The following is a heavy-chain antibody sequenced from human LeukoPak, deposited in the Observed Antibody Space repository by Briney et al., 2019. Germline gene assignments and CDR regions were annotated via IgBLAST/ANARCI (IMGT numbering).Heavy chain of an antibody. CDR3: ARGGRTHYYGSGSYPAFDY. Sequence: SETLSLTCAVSGYSISSAYYWGWIRQPPGKGLEWIGSIYHSGNTYYNASLKSRVTISVDTSKNQFSLKLSSVTAADTAVYYCARGGRTHYYGSGSYPAFDYWGQGTPVTVSS. CDR2: IYHSGNT. CDR1: GYSISSAYY. V-gene: IGHV4-38-2*01. D-gene: IGHD3-10*01. J-gene: IGHJ4*02.